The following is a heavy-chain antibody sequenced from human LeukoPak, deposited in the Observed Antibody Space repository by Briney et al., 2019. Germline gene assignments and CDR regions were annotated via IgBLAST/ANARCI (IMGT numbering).Heavy chain of an antibody. J-gene: IGHJ6*02. CDR1: GGSISSYY. V-gene: IGHV4-4*07. D-gene: IGHD1-26*01. CDR2: IYTSGST. CDR3: AGDGEGATPPAPYYYYGMDV. Sequence: SETLSLTCTVSGGSISSYYWSWIRQPAGKGLEWIGRIYTSGSTNYNPSLKSRVTMSVDTSKNQFSLKLSSVTAADTAVYYCAGDGEGATPPAPYYYYGMDVWGQGTTVTVSS.